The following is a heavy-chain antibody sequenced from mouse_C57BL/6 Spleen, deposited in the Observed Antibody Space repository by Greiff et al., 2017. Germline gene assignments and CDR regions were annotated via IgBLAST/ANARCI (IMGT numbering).Heavy chain of an antibody. J-gene: IGHJ2*01. CDR3: ARSTSNYEGYFDY. CDR2: IYPRSGNT. V-gene: IGHV1-81*01. D-gene: IGHD2-5*01. CDR1: GYTFTSYG. Sequence: VKLMESGAELARPGASVKLSCKASGYTFTSYGISWVKQRTGQGLEWIGEIYPRSGNTYYNEKFKGKATLTADKSSSTAYMELRSLTSEDSAVYFCARSTSNYEGYFDYWGQGTTLTVSS.